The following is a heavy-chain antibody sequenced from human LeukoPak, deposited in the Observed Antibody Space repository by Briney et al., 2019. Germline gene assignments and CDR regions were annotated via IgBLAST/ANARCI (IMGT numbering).Heavy chain of an antibody. CDR1: GFTFSSYG. CDR3: ARFGVTMVRGVTPPIAGMDV. J-gene: IGHJ6*02. V-gene: IGHV3-30*02. D-gene: IGHD3-10*01. CDR2: IWYDGSNK. Sequence: GGSLRLSCAASGFTFSSYGMHWVRQAPGKGLEWVAVIWYDGSNKYYADSVKGRFTISRDNSKNTLYLQMNSLRAEDTAVYYCARFGVTMVRGVTPPIAGMDVWGQGTTVTVSS.